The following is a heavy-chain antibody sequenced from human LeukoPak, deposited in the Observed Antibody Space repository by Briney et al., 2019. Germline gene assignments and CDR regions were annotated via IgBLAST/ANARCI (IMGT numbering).Heavy chain of an antibody. V-gene: IGHV5-51*01. CDR2: IYPGDSDT. J-gene: IGHJ5*02. Sequence: GESLKISCKASGYSFTSYWIGWVRQMPGKGLEWMGIIYPGDSDTRYSPSFQGQVTISADKSISTAYLQWSSLKASDTAMYYCARQGGDYYDSSGYGDPWGQGTLVTVSS. CDR3: ARQGGDYYDSSGYGDP. CDR1: GYSFTSYW. D-gene: IGHD3-22*01.